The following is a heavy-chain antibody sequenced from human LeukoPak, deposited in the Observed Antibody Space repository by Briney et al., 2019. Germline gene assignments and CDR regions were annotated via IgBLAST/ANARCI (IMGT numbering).Heavy chain of an antibody. V-gene: IGHV3-7*01. CDR1: GFSFSSYW. Sequence: PGGSLRLSCAASGFSFSSYWMTWVRQAPGKGLEWVANIKQDGSEKYYVDSVKGRFTISRDNAENSLYLQMNSLRAEDTAVYYCAREPHDIWSGNYMDVWGKGTTVTVSS. J-gene: IGHJ6*03. D-gene: IGHD3-3*01. CDR3: AREPHDIWSGNYMDV. CDR2: IKQDGSEK.